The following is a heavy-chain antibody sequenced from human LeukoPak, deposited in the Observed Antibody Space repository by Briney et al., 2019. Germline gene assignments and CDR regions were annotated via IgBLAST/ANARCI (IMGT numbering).Heavy chain of an antibody. J-gene: IGHJ5*02. D-gene: IGHD4-23*01. CDR3: ARLIGSNLWYGWFDP. Sequence: SETLSLTCTVSGGSISSNTFYWGWIRQPPGKGLEWIGSIYYSGSTYYKSALKSRVTISVDTSKNQFSLNLSSVTAADTALYYCARLIGSNLWYGWFDPWGQGTLVTVSS. CDR1: GGSISSNTFY. CDR2: IYYSGST. V-gene: IGHV4-39*01.